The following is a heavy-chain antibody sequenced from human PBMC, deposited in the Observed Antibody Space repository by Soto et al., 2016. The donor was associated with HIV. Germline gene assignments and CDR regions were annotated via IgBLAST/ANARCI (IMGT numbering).Heavy chain of an antibody. CDR2: IIPMFDTT. CDR3: ARGSVLSAFDI. CDR1: GGTFNSYA. Sequence: QVQLVQSGTEVKKPGSSVKVSCTASGGTFNSYALSWVRQAPGQGLEWMGVIIPMFDTTNYAQNFQCRVTITADESTSTAYMELNSLTFDDTAVYYCARGSVLSAFDIWGQGTLVIVSS. J-gene: IGHJ3*02. V-gene: IGHV1-69*01.